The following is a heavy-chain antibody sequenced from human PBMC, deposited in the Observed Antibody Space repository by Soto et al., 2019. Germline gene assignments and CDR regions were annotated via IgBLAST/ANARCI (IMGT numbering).Heavy chain of an antibody. CDR3: AREEMMIFGVVIAPFDY. J-gene: IGHJ4*02. Sequence: GGSLRLSCAASGFTFSSYAMSWVRQAPGKGLEWVSAISGSGGSTYYADSVKGRFTISRDNSKNTLYLQMNSLRAEDTAVYYCAREEMMIFGVVIAPFDYWGQGTLVTVSS. V-gene: IGHV3-23*01. CDR1: GFTFSSYA. CDR2: ISGSGGST. D-gene: IGHD3-3*01.